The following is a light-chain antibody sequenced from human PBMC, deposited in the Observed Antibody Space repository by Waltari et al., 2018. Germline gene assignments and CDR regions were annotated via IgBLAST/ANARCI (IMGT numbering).Light chain of an antibody. CDR3: QQYYSTPLT. CDR1: QGITYS. Sequence: DIQMTQSPSSLSAFVGDTVTITCRASQGITYSLAWYQQKPGKAPKLLLYTASRLESGVPSRFSGSESGTDFTLTISSLQPEDFATYYCQQYYSTPLTFGGGTKVEIK. J-gene: IGKJ4*01. CDR2: TAS. V-gene: IGKV1-NL1*01.